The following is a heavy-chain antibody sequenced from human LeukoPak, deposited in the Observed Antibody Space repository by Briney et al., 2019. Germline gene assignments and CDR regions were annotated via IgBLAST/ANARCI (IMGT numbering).Heavy chain of an antibody. D-gene: IGHD6-19*01. CDR2: ITQEGSEK. V-gene: IGHV3-7*01. CDR1: GFIFSTYW. J-gene: IGHJ4*02. CDR3: AREGSSGWYFSRNKCYFDY. Sequence: GGSLRLSCAASGFIFSTYWMTWVRQARGEGLEWVTNITQEGSEKYYVDSVKRRFTISRDNAKNSLYLQMNSLRAEDTAVYYCAREGSSGWYFSRNKCYFDYWGQGTLVTVSS.